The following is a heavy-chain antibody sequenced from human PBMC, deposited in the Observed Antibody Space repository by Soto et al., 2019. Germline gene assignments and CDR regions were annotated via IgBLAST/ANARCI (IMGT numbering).Heavy chain of an antibody. CDR3: ARELSIAARFGY. D-gene: IGHD6-6*01. Sequence: SVKVSCKASGGTFSSYAISWVRQAPGQGLEWMGGIIPIFGTANYAQKFQGRVTITADESTSTAYMELSSLRSEDTAVYYCARELSIAARFGYWGQGTLVTVSS. J-gene: IGHJ4*02. CDR1: GGTFSSYA. CDR2: IIPIFGTA. V-gene: IGHV1-69*13.